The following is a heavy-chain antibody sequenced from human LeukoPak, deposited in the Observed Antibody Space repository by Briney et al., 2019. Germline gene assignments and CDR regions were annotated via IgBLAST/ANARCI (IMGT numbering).Heavy chain of an antibody. V-gene: IGHV3-30*04. CDR3: ARYSGSINLFDY. CDR1: GFTFSSYV. Sequence: GGSLRLSCAASGFTFSSYVMHWVRQAPGKGLEWVAIISYDGSNEYYADSVKGRFTISRDNSKNTLYLQMNSLRAADTAVYYCARYSGSINLFDYWGQGTLVTVSS. J-gene: IGHJ4*02. D-gene: IGHD5-12*01. CDR2: ISYDGSNE.